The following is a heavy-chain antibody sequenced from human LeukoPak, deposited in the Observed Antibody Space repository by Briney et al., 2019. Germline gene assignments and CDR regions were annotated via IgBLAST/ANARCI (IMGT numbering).Heavy chain of an antibody. CDR3: ARVARTYYDSSGYYPPVGAFDI. Sequence: GASVKVSCKASGYTFTSYDINWVRQAPGQGLEWMGWMNPNSGNTVYAQKFQGRVTMTRNTSISTAYMELSSLRSEDTAVYYCARVARTYYDSSGYYPPVGAFDIWGQGTMVTVSS. J-gene: IGHJ3*02. CDR2: MNPNSGNT. V-gene: IGHV1-8*01. D-gene: IGHD3-22*01. CDR1: GYTFTSYD.